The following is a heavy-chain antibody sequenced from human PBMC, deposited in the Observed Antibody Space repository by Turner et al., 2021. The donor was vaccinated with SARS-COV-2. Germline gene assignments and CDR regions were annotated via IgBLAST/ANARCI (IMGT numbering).Heavy chain of an antibody. V-gene: IGHV3-21*06. CDR3: ARGDGENVWNGYPYFFDS. J-gene: IGHJ4*02. Sequence: EAHLAPSWRCLVQPVGSVGISCAAPGLIFRRYTMNWVRQAPGKRLEWVSSMSSSETYVYYADSVQGRFTSSSDNAKNSLYLQMNSLRGEETAVYYGARGDGENVWNGYPYFFDSWGQGTLVTVSS. D-gene: IGHD3-3*01. CDR1: GLIFRRYT. CDR2: MSSSETYV.